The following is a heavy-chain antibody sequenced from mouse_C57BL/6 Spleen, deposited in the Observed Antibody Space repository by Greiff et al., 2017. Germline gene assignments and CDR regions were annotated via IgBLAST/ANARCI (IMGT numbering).Heavy chain of an antibody. J-gene: IGHJ3*01. Sequence: QVHVKQSGAELVKPGASVKMSCKASGYTFTTYPIEWMKQNHGKSLEWIGNFHPYNDDTKYNEKFKGKATLTVEKSSSTVYLELGRLTSDDSAVYYCARGGSSYPFAYWGQGTLVTVSA. V-gene: IGHV1-47*01. CDR1: GYTFTTYP. D-gene: IGHD1-1*01. CDR2: FHPYNDDT. CDR3: ARGGSSYPFAY.